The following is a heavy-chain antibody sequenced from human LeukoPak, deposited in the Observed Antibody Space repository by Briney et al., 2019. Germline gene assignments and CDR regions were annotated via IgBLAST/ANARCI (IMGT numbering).Heavy chain of an antibody. Sequence: SETLSLTCTVSGGSISSYFWSWIRQPAGKGLEWIGRIYPSGSTNYSPSLKSRVTMSVDTSKSQFSLKLSSVTAADTAVYYCARAAAFYYDSSGYYTSPYYYGMDVWGQGTTVAVPS. D-gene: IGHD3-22*01. CDR2: IYPSGST. CDR3: ARAAAFYYDSSGYYTSPYYYGMDV. CDR1: GGSISSYF. V-gene: IGHV4-4*07. J-gene: IGHJ6*02.